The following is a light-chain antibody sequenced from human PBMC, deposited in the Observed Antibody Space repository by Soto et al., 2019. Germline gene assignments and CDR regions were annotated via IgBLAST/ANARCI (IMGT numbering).Light chain of an antibody. CDR1: QSVSSN. V-gene: IGKV3-15*01. J-gene: IGKJ4*01. CDR2: GAS. Sequence: EIVLTQSPATMSVSPGERATLSCRASQSVSSNLAWYQQKPDQAPRLLISGASTRAPGIPARFSGSGSGTEFTLTISSLQSEDFAVYYCQHYNNLPLTFGGGAKVEIK. CDR3: QHYNNLPLT.